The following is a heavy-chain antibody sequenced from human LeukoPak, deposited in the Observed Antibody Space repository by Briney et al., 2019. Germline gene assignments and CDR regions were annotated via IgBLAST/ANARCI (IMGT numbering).Heavy chain of an antibody. CDR3: ARGDWGGYFDY. CDR2: INASGRT. V-gene: IGHV4-34*01. D-gene: IGHD3-16*01. CDR1: GMSLTDFR. J-gene: IGHJ4*02. Sequence: PSETLSLTCIVYGMSLTDFRWGWIRQSPGKGLEWIGEINASGRTNYNPSLKTSVFISRDTSKRQFSLNLTPVTAADTALYYCARGDWGGYFDYWGQGIQVTVSS.